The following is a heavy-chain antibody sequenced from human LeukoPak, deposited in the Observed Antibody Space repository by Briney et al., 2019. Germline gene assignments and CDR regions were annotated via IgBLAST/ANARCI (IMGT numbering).Heavy chain of an antibody. J-gene: IGHJ4*02. Sequence: SVKVSCKASGGTFSSYAISWVRQAPGQGLEWMGRIIPIFGTANYAQKFQGRVTITTDESTSTAYMELSSLRSEDTAVYYCARSCSGGSCYSRYYFGYWGQGTLVTVSS. D-gene: IGHD2-15*01. CDR3: ARSCSGGSCYSRYYFGY. CDR2: IIPIFGTA. V-gene: IGHV1-69*05. CDR1: GGTFSSYA.